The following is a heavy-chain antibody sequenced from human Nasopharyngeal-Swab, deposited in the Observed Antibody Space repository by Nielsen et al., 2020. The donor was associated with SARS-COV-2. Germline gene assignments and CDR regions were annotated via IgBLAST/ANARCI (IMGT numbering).Heavy chain of an antibody. Sequence: WIRQSPSRGLEWLGRTYYRSKWYNDYAVALKSRITINPDTSKNQFSLQLNSVTPEDTAVYYCARDKQGFDPWGQGTLVTVSS. D-gene: IGHD1/OR15-1a*01. CDR2: TYYRSKWYN. CDR3: ARDKQGFDP. J-gene: IGHJ5*02. V-gene: IGHV6-1*01.